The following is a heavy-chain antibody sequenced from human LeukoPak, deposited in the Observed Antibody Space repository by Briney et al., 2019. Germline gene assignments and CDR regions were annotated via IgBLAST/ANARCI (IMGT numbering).Heavy chain of an antibody. CDR1: GYTFTSYG. Sequence: ASVKVSCKASGYTFTSYGVSWVRQAPGQGLEWMVWISAYNGNTNYAQKLQGRVTMTTDTSTSTAYMELRSLRSDDTAVYYCARGLDCSSTSCLCDYWGQGTLVTVSS. CDR2: ISAYNGNT. J-gene: IGHJ4*02. V-gene: IGHV1-18*04. D-gene: IGHD2-2*01. CDR3: ARGLDCSSTSCLCDY.